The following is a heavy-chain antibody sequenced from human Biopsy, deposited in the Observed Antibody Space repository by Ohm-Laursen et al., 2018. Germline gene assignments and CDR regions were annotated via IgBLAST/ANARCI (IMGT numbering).Heavy chain of an antibody. CDR2: IKSKTDGGTI. J-gene: IGHJ4*02. D-gene: IGHD3-16*02. CDR3: TTYQY. Sequence: SLRLSCAASGFNSRVYPMTWVRQAPGKGLEWVGRIKSKTDGGTIDYAASVKGRIIISRDDSKKTVYLQMNNLKTEDTGVYYCTTYQYWGQGTLVTVSS. V-gene: IGHV3-15*01. CDR1: GFNSRVYP.